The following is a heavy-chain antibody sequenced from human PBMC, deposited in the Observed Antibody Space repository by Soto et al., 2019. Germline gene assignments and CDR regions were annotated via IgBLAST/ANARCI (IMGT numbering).Heavy chain of an antibody. V-gene: IGHV4-34*01. CDR3: ARTYSRSWSPLHH. CDR2: INQSGST. Sequence: QVQLQQWGAGLLKPSETLSLTCAVYGGSFSGYYWSWIRQPPGKGLEWIGEINQSGSTNYNPSLTSRVTISVDTSKQQFSLKLSSVTAADTAVYYCARTYSRSWSPLHHWGQGTLVTVSS. CDR1: GGSFSGYY. D-gene: IGHD6-13*01. J-gene: IGHJ5*02.